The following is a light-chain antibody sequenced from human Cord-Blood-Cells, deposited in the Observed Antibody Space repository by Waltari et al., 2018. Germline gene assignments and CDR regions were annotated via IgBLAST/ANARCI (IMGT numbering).Light chain of an antibody. V-gene: IGLV2-23*01. Sequence: QSALTQPASVSGSPGQSITISCTGTSSDVGSYNLFSCYQQHPGKAPKLMIYEGSKRPSGVSNRFSGSKSGNTASLTISGLQAEDEADYYCCSYAGSSTYVFGTGTKVTVL. CDR3: CSYAGSSTYV. CDR2: EGS. CDR1: SSDVGSYNL. J-gene: IGLJ1*01.